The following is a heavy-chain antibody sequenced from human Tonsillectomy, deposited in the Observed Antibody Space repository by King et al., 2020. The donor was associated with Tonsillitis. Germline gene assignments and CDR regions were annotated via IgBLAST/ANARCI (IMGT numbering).Heavy chain of an antibody. CDR3: CGGGFSCVQH. Sequence: VQLQESGPGLVKPSQTLYLTCTVSGGSISSGGYDWSWIRQHPGKGLEWIGYIYYSGSTDYNPSLKSRVTISVDTSKKQFSLKMSSVTAADTAVYYCCGGGFSCVQHWGQGTLVTVSS. D-gene: IGHD2-21*01. CDR1: GGSISSGGYD. J-gene: IGHJ1*01. V-gene: IGHV4-31*03. CDR2: IYYSGST.